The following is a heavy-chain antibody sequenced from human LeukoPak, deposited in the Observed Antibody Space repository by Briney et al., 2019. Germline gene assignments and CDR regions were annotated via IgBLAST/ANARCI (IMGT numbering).Heavy chain of an antibody. CDR3: ARGPYGSGKFGH. V-gene: IGHV1-8*03. CDR2: MNPNSGNT. CDR1: GYTFSSYG. D-gene: IGHD3-10*01. Sequence: ASVKVSCKGSGYTFSSYGISWVRQAPGQGLEWMGWMNPNSGNTGYAQKFQGRVTITRNTSISTAYMELSSLRSEDTAVYYCARGPYGSGKFGHWGQGTLVTVSS. J-gene: IGHJ4*02.